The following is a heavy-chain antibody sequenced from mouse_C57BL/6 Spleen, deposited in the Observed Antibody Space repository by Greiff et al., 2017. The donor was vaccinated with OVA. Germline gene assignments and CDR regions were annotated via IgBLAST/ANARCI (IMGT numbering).Heavy chain of an antibody. J-gene: IGHJ1*03. V-gene: IGHV1-62-2*01. Sequence: VKLQESGAELVKPGASVKLSCKASGYTFTEYTIHWVKQRSGQGLEWIGWFYPGRGSIKYNEKFKDKATLTADKSSSTVYMELSRLTSEDSAVYFCARHGSNWETPYWYFDVWGTGTTVTVSS. CDR2: FYPGRGSI. D-gene: IGHD4-1*01. CDR1: GYTFTEYT. CDR3: ARHGSNWETPYWYFDV.